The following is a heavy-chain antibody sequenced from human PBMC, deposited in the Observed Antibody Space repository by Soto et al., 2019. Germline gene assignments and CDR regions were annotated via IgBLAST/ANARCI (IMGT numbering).Heavy chain of an antibody. CDR3: ARDSQMITFGGVIVPRY. CDR1: GYTFTSYG. Sequence: ASVKVSCKASGYTFTSYGISWVRQAPGQGLEWMGWISAYNGNTNYAQKLQGRVTMTTDTSTSTAYMELRSLRSDDTAVYYCARDSQMITFGGVIVPRYWGQGTLVTVSS. J-gene: IGHJ4*02. CDR2: ISAYNGNT. D-gene: IGHD3-16*02. V-gene: IGHV1-18*01.